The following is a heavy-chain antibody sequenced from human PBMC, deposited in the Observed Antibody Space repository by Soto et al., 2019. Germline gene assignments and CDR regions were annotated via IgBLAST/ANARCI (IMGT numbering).Heavy chain of an antibody. CDR1: GYSFTSYS. D-gene: IGHD2-8*02. CDR3: ARHTSWSPNCDY. J-gene: IGHJ4*02. CDR2: IYPGDSDT. V-gene: IGHV5-51*01. Sequence: LKISCTGSGYSFTSYSIGWVRQMPGKGLEWMGLIYPGDSDTRYSPSFQGQVTISADKSISTVYLQWSSLKASDTAIYDCARHTSWSPNCDYWGKGTLVTVSS.